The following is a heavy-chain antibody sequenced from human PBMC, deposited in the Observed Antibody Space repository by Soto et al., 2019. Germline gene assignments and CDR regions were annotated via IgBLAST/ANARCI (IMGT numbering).Heavy chain of an antibody. Sequence: PGESLKISCKGSGYSFTSYWISWVRQMPGKGLEWMGRIDPSDSYTNYSPSFQGHVTISADKSISTAYLQWSSLKASDTAMYYCARQGEGTMIVVAYPQYWGQGTLVTVSS. J-gene: IGHJ4*02. CDR2: IDPSDSYT. V-gene: IGHV5-10-1*01. CDR3: ARQGEGTMIVVAYPQY. CDR1: GYSFTSYW. D-gene: IGHD3-22*01.